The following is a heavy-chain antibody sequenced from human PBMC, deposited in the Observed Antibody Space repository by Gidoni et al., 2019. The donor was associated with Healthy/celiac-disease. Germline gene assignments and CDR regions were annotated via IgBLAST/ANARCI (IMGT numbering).Heavy chain of an antibody. CDR2: IFSNDEK. Sequence: QVTLKESGPVLVKPTETLTLTCTVSGFSLSNARMGVSWIRQPPGKSLEWLAHIFSNDEKSYSTSLKSRLTISKDTSKSQVVLTMTNMDPVETATYYCARIWGFWSGYYFDYWGQGTLVTVSS. CDR1: GFSLSNARMG. J-gene: IGHJ4*02. D-gene: IGHD3-3*01. CDR3: ARIWGFWSGYYFDY. V-gene: IGHV2-26*01.